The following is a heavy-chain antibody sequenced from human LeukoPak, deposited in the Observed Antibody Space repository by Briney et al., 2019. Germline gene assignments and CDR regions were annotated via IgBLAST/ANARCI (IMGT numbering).Heavy chain of an antibody. CDR2: ISGSGGST. D-gene: IGHD1-26*01. V-gene: IGHV3-23*01. J-gene: IGHJ4*02. CDR1: GFTFSSYA. Sequence: GGSLRLSCAASGFTFSSYAMSWVRQAPGKGLEWVSAISGSGGSTYYADSVKGRFTISRDNSKNTLYLQMNSLRAEDTAVYYCAKDKYIVGARGPVDYWGQGTLVTVSS. CDR3: AKDKYIVGARGPVDY.